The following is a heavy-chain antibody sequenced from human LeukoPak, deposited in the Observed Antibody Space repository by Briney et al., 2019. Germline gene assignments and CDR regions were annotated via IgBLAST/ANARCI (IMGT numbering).Heavy chain of an antibody. CDR3: AREGPSSIAALDY. CDR2: ISSSSSYI. V-gene: IGHV3-21*01. J-gene: IGHJ4*02. CDR1: GFTLSSYS. Sequence: GGSLRLSCAASGFTLSSYSMNWVRQAPGKGLEWVSSISSSSSYIYYADSVKGRFTISRDNAKNSLYLQMNSLRAEDTAVYYCAREGPSSIAALDYWGQGTLVTVSS. D-gene: IGHD6-6*01.